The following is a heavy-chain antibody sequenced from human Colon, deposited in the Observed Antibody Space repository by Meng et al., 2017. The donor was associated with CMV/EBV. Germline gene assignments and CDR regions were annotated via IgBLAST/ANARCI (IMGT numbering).Heavy chain of an antibody. CDR1: GYTFTENY. CDR2: INPNSGGT. Sequence: QGQLEQDGAGVKKPGASVKVDCKASGYTFTENYMHWGRQAPGKGLEWMGWINPNSGGTNYAQKFQGRVTMTRDTSISTAYMELSRLRSDDTAVYYCARGKNYYDSSGYRKGLDYWGQGTLVTVSS. D-gene: IGHD3-22*01. J-gene: IGHJ4*02. V-gene: IGHV1-2*02. CDR3: ARGKNYYDSSGYRKGLDY.